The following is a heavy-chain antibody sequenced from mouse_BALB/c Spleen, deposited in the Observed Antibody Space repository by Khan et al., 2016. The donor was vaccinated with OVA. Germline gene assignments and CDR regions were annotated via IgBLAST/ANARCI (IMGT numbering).Heavy chain of an antibody. CDR1: GYSITSEYA. J-gene: IGHJ3*01. V-gene: IGHV3-2*02. CDR2: INYSGNT. D-gene: IGHD2-4*01. Sequence: EVELLVSGPGLVKPSQSLSLTCTVTGYSITSEYAWNWLRQFPGNKLEWMGYINYSGNTRFNPSLKSRTSITRDTSKNQFFLQLNSVTTEDTATYYCARKDYYDYDTFPYWGQGTLVTVSA. CDR3: ARKDYYDYDTFPY.